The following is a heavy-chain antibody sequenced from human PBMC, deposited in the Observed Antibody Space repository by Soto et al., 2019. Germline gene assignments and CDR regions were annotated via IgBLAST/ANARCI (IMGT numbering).Heavy chain of an antibody. V-gene: IGHV5-51*01. Sequence: PGESPKISCQCSGYSFNNYWIAWVRQMPGKGLEGMGIIFPGDSDSVYSPSFQGQVTISVDKSISTAYLQWSGLKASDTAMYYCATLIGLHGVSRYFVPWGHGTLVTVSS. D-gene: IGHD3-9*01. CDR2: IFPGDSDS. CDR1: GYSFNNYW. J-gene: IGHJ5*02. CDR3: ATLIGLHGVSRYFVP.